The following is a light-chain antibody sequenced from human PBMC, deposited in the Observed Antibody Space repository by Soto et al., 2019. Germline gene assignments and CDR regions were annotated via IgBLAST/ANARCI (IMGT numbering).Light chain of an antibody. Sequence: QSVLTQPPSASGTPGQRVTISCSGSSSNIGSNTVNWYQQLPGTAPKLLIYSDNQRPSGVPGRFSGSKSGTSASLAISGLQFDDEADYHCATWDDSLNGWVFGGGTQLTV. CDR1: SSNIGSNT. CDR3: ATWDDSLNGWV. CDR2: SDN. J-gene: IGLJ3*02. V-gene: IGLV1-44*01.